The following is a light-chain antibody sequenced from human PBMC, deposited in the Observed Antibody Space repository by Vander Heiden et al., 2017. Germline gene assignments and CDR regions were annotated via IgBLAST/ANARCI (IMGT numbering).Light chain of an antibody. J-gene: IGKJ2*01. CDR1: QSLVNSAGTTY. CDR2: MVS. Sequence: DVVLTQSPLSLLVTLGQPASISCRSSQSLVNSAGTTYLTWFQQRPGQSPRRLIYMVSKRDSGVPDRFSGSGSGTDFTLRISRVEAEDVAIYYCMQGTHPYTFGQGTKLDIK. CDR3: MQGTHPYT. V-gene: IGKV2-30*01.